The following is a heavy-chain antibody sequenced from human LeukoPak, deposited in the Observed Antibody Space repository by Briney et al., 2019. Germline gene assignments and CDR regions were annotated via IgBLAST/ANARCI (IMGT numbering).Heavy chain of an antibody. J-gene: IGHJ4*02. D-gene: IGHD2-15*01. CDR3: LRVLLVY. CDR1: GFIFCSYW. Sequence: GSLRRSSGAAGFIFCSYWIIWFRQAPGKGLEWVANIKQDGSEKYYVDSVKGRFTISRDNAKNSLYLQMNSLRAEDTAVYYCLRVLLVYWGQGTLVTVSS. CDR2: IKQDGSEK. V-gene: IGHV3-7*05.